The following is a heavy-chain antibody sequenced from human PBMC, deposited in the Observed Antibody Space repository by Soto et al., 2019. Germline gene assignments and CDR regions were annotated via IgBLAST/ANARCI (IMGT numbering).Heavy chain of an antibody. Sequence: QVQLQESGPGLVKPSQTLSLTCTVSGGSISSGGYYWSWIRQHPGKGLEWIGYIYYSGSTYYNPSLKSRLTISLDTSKNQFSRKLSSVTAADTAVYYCARVAGTFRYYFDYWGQGTLVTVSS. V-gene: IGHV4-31*03. J-gene: IGHJ4*02. CDR1: GGSISSGGYY. CDR2: IYYSGST. CDR3: ARVAGTFRYYFDY. D-gene: IGHD6-19*01.